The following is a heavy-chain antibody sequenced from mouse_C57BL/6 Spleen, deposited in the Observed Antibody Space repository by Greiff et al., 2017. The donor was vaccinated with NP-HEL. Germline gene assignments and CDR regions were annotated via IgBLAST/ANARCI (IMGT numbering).Heavy chain of an antibody. CDR2: IYPGDGDT. J-gene: IGHJ2*01. CDR1: GYAFSSSW. V-gene: IGHV1-82*01. Sequence: VKLMESGPELVKPGASVKISCKASGYAFSSSWMNWVKQRPGKGLEWIGRIYPGDGDTNYNGKFKGKATLTADKSSSTAYMRLSSLTSEDSAVYSCARAAQANPYFDYWGQGTTLTVSS. D-gene: IGHD3-2*02. CDR3: ARAAQANPYFDY.